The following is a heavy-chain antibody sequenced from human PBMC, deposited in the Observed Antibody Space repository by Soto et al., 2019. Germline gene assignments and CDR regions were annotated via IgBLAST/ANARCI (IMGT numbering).Heavy chain of an antibody. CDR2: ISAYNGNT. J-gene: IGHJ5*02. D-gene: IGHD2-2*01. V-gene: IGHV1-18*01. CDR3: ARVEVVVVPAAMQWICFDP. CDR1: GYTFTSYG. Sequence: QVQLVQSGAEVKKPGASVKVSCKASGYTFTSYGISWVRQAPGQGLEWMGWISAYNGNTNYAQKLQGRVTMTTDTSTSTAYMELRSLRSDDTAVYDCARVEVVVVPAAMQWICFDPWGQGTLVTVSS.